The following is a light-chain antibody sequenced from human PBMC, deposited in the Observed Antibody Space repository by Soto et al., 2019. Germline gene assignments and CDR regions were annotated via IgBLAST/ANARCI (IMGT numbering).Light chain of an antibody. CDR1: QSVSSSY. Sequence: EIVLTQSPGTLSLSPGERATLSCRASQSVSSSYLAWYQQKPGQAPRLLIYGASSRATGIPDRFSGSGSGTDFTLTISRLEPEDFAVYYCQQYRSSPPATFGQGTKVEIK. CDR3: QQYRSSPPAT. J-gene: IGKJ1*01. CDR2: GAS. V-gene: IGKV3-20*01.